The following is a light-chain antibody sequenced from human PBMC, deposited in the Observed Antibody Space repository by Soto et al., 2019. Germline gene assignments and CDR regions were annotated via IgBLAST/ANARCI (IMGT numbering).Light chain of an antibody. CDR2: DAS. CDR3: QHYNSYPYT. V-gene: IGKV1-5*01. CDR1: QTISSW. J-gene: IGKJ2*01. Sequence: DIQMTQSPSTLSASAGDRVTITCRASQTISSWLAWYQQKPGKATKLLIYDASTLASGAPSRFSGSGSGTEFTLTISSLQPDDFATYYCQHYNSYPYTFGQGTELEIK.